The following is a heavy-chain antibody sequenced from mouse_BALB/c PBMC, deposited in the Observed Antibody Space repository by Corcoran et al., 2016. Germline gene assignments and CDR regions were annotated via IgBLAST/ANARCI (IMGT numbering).Heavy chain of an antibody. CDR3: ALLLRPRDY. V-gene: IGHV3-6*02. CDR2: ISYDGSN. D-gene: IGHD1-1*01. Sequence: DVQLQESGPGLVKPSQSLSLTCSVTGYSITSGYYWNWIRQFPGNKLEWMGYISYDGSNNYNPSLKNRISITRDTSKNQFFLKLNSVTTEDTATYYCALLLRPRDYWGQGTTLTVSS. CDR1: GYSITSGYY. J-gene: IGHJ2*01.